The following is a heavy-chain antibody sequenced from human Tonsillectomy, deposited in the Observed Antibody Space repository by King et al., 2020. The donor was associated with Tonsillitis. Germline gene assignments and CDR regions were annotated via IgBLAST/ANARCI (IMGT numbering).Heavy chain of an antibody. CDR2: IIPIFGTT. D-gene: IGHD6-19*01. CDR1: GGAFSSYA. V-gene: IGHV1-69*01. J-gene: IGHJ4*02. Sequence: QAQLVQSGAEVKKPGSSVKVSCKASGGAFSSYAIGWVRQAPGQGLEWMGGIIPIFGTTNFAQKFQGSVAITADESTSTAYMELSSLRSEDTAVYYCARMVSVAGSGYYFDYWGQGTLVTVSS. CDR3: ARMVSVAGSGYYFDY.